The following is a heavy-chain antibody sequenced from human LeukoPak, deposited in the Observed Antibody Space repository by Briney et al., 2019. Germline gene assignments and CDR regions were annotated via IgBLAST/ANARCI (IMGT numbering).Heavy chain of an antibody. CDR2: MNPNSGNT. CDR1: GYTFTSYD. Sequence: ASVKVSCKASGYTFTSYDINWVRQATGQGLEWMGWMNPNSGNTGYAQKFQGRVTMTRNTSISTAYMELSSLRSEDTAVYYCARAVTAGDLDYGEYEVHYWGQGTLVSGSS. J-gene: IGHJ4*02. CDR3: ARAVTAGDLDYGEYEVHY. V-gene: IGHV1-8*01. D-gene: IGHD4-17*01.